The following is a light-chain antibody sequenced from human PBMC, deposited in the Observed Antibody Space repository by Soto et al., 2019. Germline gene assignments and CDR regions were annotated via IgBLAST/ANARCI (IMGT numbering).Light chain of an antibody. Sequence: EMVLTQSPGTLSLSPGERVTLSCRASQSVSSSYLAWYQQKPGQAPRLLIHDTSSRATVTPDRFSGSGSATDFTLTISRLEPEDFAVYYCLQYGRSPYTFGQGTKLEI. V-gene: IGKV3-20*01. CDR3: LQYGRSPYT. J-gene: IGKJ2*01. CDR1: QSVSSSY. CDR2: DTS.